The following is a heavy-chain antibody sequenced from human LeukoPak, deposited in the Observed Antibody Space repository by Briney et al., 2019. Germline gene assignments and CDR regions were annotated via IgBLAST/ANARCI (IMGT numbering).Heavy chain of an antibody. Sequence: GGSLRLSCVASGFTFSSYDMSWVRRAPGKGLEWVSAISGSGGSTYYADSVRGRFTISRDNSKNTLYLQMNSLRAEDTAVYYCAKSVTADPWGQGTLVTVSS. J-gene: IGHJ5*02. D-gene: IGHD2-21*02. CDR2: ISGSGGST. V-gene: IGHV3-23*01. CDR1: GFTFSSYD. CDR3: AKSVTADP.